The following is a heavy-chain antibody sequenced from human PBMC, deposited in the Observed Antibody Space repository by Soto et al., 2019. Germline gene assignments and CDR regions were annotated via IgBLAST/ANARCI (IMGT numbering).Heavy chain of an antibody. D-gene: IGHD2-15*01. CDR1: GYTFTGYY. CDR2: INPNSGGT. CDR3: ARDSGLIWGNYGMDV. J-gene: IGHJ6*02. V-gene: IGHV1-2*04. Sequence: ASVKVSCKASGYTFTGYYMHWVRQAPGQGLEWMGWINPNSGGTNYAQKFQGWVTMTRDTSISTAYMELSRLRSDDTAVYYCARDSGLIWGNYGMDVWGQGTTVTVSS.